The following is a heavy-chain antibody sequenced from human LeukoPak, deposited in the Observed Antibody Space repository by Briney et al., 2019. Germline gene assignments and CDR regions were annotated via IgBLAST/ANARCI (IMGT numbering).Heavy chain of an antibody. Sequence: PGGSLRLSCAASGFTFSSYAMSWVRQAPGKGLEWVSIIYSGGSTYYADSVKGRFTISRDNSKNTLYLQMNSLRAEDTAVYYCARGSPPRRNYDSRGYYSYYFDYWGQGTLVTVSS. CDR3: ARGSPPRRNYDSRGYYSYYFDY. J-gene: IGHJ4*02. V-gene: IGHV3-53*01. D-gene: IGHD3-22*01. CDR2: IYSGGST. CDR1: GFTFSSYA.